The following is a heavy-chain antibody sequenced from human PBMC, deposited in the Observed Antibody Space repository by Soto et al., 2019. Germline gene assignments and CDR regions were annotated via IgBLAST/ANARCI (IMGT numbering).Heavy chain of an antibody. D-gene: IGHD2-15*01. CDR2: ISGSGGST. V-gene: IGHV3-23*01. J-gene: IGHJ6*02. CDR1: GFTFSSYA. Sequence: GGSLRLSCAASGFTFSSYAMSWVRQAPGKGLEWVSAISGSGGSTYYADSVKGRFTISRDNSKNTLCLQMNSLRAEDTAVYYCAKVDIVVVVAATKVDVWGQGTTVTVSS. CDR3: AKVDIVVVVAATKVDV.